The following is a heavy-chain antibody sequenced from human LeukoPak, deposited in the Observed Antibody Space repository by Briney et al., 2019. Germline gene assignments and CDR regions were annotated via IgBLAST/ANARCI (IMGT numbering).Heavy chain of an antibody. CDR3: AGGYDTDAFDI. V-gene: IGHV1-24*01. J-gene: IGHJ3*02. CDR1: GYTLTELS. Sequence: ASVKVSCKVSGYTLTELSMHWVRQAPGKGLEWMGGFDPEDGETXXAXXXXGRVTMTEDTSTDTAYMELSSLRSEDTAVYYCAGGYDTDAFDIWGQGTMVTVSS. D-gene: IGHD5-12*01. CDR2: FDPEDGET.